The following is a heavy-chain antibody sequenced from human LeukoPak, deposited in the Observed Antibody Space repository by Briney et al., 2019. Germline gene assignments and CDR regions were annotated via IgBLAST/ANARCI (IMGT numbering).Heavy chain of an antibody. CDR1: GYTFTTYG. D-gene: IGHD6-13*01. Sequence: ASVKVSCKASGYTFTTYGVSWVRQAPGQGLEWMGWISPYNGNTNYAQNLQGRVTMTTDTSRSTAYMELTSLRSDDTAVYYCARDSIAAAGTDYWGQGTLVTVSS. J-gene: IGHJ4*02. CDR2: ISPYNGNT. CDR3: ARDSIAAAGTDY. V-gene: IGHV1-18*01.